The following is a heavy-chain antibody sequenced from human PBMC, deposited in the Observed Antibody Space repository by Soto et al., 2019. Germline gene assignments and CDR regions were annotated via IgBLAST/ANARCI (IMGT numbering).Heavy chain of an antibody. CDR3: AIVRVVESPLDH. V-gene: IGHV3-30*03. D-gene: IGHD2-15*01. CDR1: GXTFTNNW. Sequence: GSLRLSCAGSGXTFTNNWMHWVRQAPGKGLELVAFISYDASETFYADYVKGLFTISRDNSRSTLFLHMHSTRSEDTAVYYFAIVRVVESPLDHWGQGTLGTVSS. CDR2: ISYDASET. J-gene: IGHJ4*02.